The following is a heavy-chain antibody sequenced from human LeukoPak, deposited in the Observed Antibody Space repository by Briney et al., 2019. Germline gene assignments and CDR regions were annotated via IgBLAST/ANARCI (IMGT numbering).Heavy chain of an antibody. V-gene: IGHV3-15*01. CDR1: GFTFSNAW. D-gene: IGHD2-21*02. CDR3: TTSLAYCGGDCDY. Sequence: GGSLRLSCAASGFTFSNAWMSWVRQAPGKGLEWVGRIKSKTDGGTTDYAAPVKGRFTISRDGSKNTLYLQMNSLKTEDTAVYYCTTSLAYCGGDCDYWGQGTLVTVSS. CDR2: IKSKTDGGTT. J-gene: IGHJ4*02.